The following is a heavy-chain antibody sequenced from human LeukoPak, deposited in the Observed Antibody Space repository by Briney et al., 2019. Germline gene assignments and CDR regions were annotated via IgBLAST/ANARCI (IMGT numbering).Heavy chain of an antibody. Sequence: ASVKVSCKASGYTFTGYYMHWVRQAPGQGLEWMGWINPNSGGTNYAQKFQGRVTTTRDTSISTAYMELSRLRSDDTAVYYCARGITMVRGVIITGDYWGQGTLVTVSS. CDR3: ARGITMVRGVIITGDY. V-gene: IGHV1-2*02. CDR2: INPNSGGT. J-gene: IGHJ4*02. D-gene: IGHD3-10*01. CDR1: GYTFTGYY.